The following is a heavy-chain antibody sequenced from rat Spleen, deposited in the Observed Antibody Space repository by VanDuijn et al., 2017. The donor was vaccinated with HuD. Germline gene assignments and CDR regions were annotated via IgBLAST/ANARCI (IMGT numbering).Heavy chain of an antibody. J-gene: IGHJ2*01. Sequence: EVQLVETGGGLVQPGRSLKLSCVASGFTFSNYWMYWVRQAPGKGLEWVSSINPDGGRTSYPDSVKGRFTISRDNAENTVYLQMNSLRSEDTATYYCAVSGYGYWGQGVMVTVSS. V-gene: IGHV5-58*01. CDR1: GFTFSNYW. D-gene: IGHD4-3*01. CDR3: AVSGYGY. CDR2: INPDGGRT.